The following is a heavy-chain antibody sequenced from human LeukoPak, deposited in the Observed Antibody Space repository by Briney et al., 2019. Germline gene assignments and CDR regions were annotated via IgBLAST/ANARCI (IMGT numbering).Heavy chain of an antibody. D-gene: IGHD3-22*01. J-gene: IGHJ4*02. CDR2: VNHGAAT. CDR1: GGSLSGYF. V-gene: IGHV4-34*01. CDR3: ARGRENYYGGSGYAFGRYFDY. Sequence: SETLSLTCGVSGGSLSGYFWNWIRQPPGKGLEYIGEVNHGAATIVNPSLQSRVTISIDTSRNQFSLRLSSVTAADTAVYYCARGRENYYGGSGYAFGRYFDYWAQGTLVTVSS.